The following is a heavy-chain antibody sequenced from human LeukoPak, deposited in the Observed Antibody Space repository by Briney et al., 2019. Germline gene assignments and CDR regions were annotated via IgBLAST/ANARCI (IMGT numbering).Heavy chain of an antibody. CDR3: ARGDGYYDFWSGYPIYFDY. CDR2: IRYDGSNK. J-gene: IGHJ4*02. CDR1: GFTFSSYG. V-gene: IGHV3-30*02. D-gene: IGHD3-3*01. Sequence: PGGSLRLSCAASGFTFSSYGMHWVRQAPGKGLEWVAFIRYDGSNKSFADSVKGRFTISRDNSKNTLYLQMNSLRAEDTAVYYCARGDGYYDFWSGYPIYFDYWGQGTLVTVSS.